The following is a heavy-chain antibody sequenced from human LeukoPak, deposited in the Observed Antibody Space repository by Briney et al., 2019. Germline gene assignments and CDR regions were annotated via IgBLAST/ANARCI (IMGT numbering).Heavy chain of an antibody. CDR1: GASISTYY. CDR3: ARDSSGLKGYYYYMDV. V-gene: IGHV4-59*12. CDR2: IYHTGST. D-gene: IGHD6-19*01. J-gene: IGHJ6*03. Sequence: SETLSLTCTVSGASISTYYWSWIRQPPGKGLEWIGYIYHTGSTNYNPSLKSRVTMSVDTSKNQFSLKLSSVTAADTAVYYCARDSSGLKGYYYYMDVWGKGTTITISS.